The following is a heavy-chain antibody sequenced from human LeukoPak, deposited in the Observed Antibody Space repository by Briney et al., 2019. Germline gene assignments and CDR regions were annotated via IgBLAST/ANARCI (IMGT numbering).Heavy chain of an antibody. D-gene: IGHD6-19*01. CDR2: ISGSGGST. V-gene: IGHV3-23*01. J-gene: IGHJ6*02. CDR1: GFTFSNAY. Sequence: GGSLRLSCAASGFTFSNAYMSWVRQAPGKGLEWVSAISGSGGSTYYADSVKGRFTISRDNSKNTLYLQMNSLRAEDTAVYYCANIAVAGYYYYGMDVWGQGTTVTVSS. CDR3: ANIAVAGYYYYGMDV.